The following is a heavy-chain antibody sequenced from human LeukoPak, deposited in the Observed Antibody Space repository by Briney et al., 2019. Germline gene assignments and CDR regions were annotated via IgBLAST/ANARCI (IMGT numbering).Heavy chain of an antibody. J-gene: IGHJ6*04. Sequence: PGGSLRLSCAASAFTFSSYAMSWVRQAPGKGLEWVSSISGSGSSTYYADSVKGRFTISRDNSKNTVYLQMNSLRAEDTAVYYCSKEMTSGAYYYGMDVWGKGTMVTVSS. D-gene: IGHD1-26*01. V-gene: IGHV3-23*01. CDR2: ISGSGSST. CDR3: SKEMTSGAYYYGMDV. CDR1: AFTFSSYA.